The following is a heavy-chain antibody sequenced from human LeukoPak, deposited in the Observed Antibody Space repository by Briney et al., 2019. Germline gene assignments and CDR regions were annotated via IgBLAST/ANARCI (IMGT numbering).Heavy chain of an antibody. CDR2: IIPIFGTA. CDR1: GGTFSSYA. Sequence: ASVKVSCKASGGTFSSYAISWVRQAPGHGLEWMGGIIPIFGTANYAQKFQGRVTITADESTSTAYMELSSLRSEDTAVYYCARLEITTVTTSDYWGQGTLVTVSS. D-gene: IGHD4-17*01. CDR3: ARLEITTVTTSDY. V-gene: IGHV1-69*13. J-gene: IGHJ4*02.